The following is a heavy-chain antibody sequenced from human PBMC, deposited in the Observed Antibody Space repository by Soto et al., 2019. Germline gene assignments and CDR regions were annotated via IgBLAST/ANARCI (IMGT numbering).Heavy chain of an antibody. CDR3: ASLVGAAGIHSFDY. J-gene: IGHJ4*02. CDR1: GFTFSSYS. D-gene: IGHD6-13*01. Sequence: EVQLVESGGGLVQPGGSLRLSCAASGFTFSSYSMNWVRQAPGKGLEWVSYISSSSSTIYYADSVKGRFTISRDNAKNSLNLQMNSLRDEDTAVYYCASLVGAAGIHSFDYWGQGTLVTVSS. CDR2: ISSSSSTI. V-gene: IGHV3-48*02.